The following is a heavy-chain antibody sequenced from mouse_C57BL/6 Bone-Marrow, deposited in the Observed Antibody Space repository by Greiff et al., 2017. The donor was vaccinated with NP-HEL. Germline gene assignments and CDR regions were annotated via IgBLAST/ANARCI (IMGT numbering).Heavy chain of an antibody. CDR2: ISDGGSYT. CDR3: ARGGLDSSGYAMDY. V-gene: IGHV5-4*03. D-gene: IGHD3-2*02. J-gene: IGHJ4*01. CDR1: GFTFSSYA. Sequence: EVKVEESGGGLVKPGGSLKLSCAASGFTFSSYAMSWVRQTPEKRLEWVATISDGGSYTYYPDNVKGRFTISRDNAKNNLYLQMSQLKSEDTAMYYCARGGLDSSGYAMDYWGQGTSVTVSS.